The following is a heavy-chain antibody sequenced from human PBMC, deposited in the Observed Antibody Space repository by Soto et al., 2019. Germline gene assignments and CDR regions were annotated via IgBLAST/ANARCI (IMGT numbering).Heavy chain of an antibody. J-gene: IGHJ5*01. CDR1: GFTFGNFA. CDR3: ATYGQHLIDS. V-gene: IGHV3-23*01. CDR2: IGNGGDGI. Sequence: EVQLLESGGGLVQPGGSLTLSCAASGFTFGNFAMQWVRQAPGKGLEWVSVIGNGGDGIHYADSVGGRFTVSRDNSRNTVSLQMNSLTVDDTATYYCATYGQHLIDSWGQGTLVTVSA. D-gene: IGHD4-17*01.